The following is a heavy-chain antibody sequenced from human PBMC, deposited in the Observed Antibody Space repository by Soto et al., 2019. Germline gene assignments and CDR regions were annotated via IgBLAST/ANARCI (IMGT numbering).Heavy chain of an antibody. CDR2: IIPIFGVT. Sequence: QVQLVQSGAEAKKPGSSVKVSCKASGGTFSNYAIIWVRQAPGQGLEWMGGIIPIFGVTNYAQKFRGRVTITADESASSAYMELSSLRSDDTAVYFWASRHIAVVSYHYYGMDVWGQGTTVTVSS. CDR3: ASRHIAVVSYHYYGMDV. CDR1: GGTFSNYA. D-gene: IGHD2-2*01. V-gene: IGHV1-69*01. J-gene: IGHJ6*02.